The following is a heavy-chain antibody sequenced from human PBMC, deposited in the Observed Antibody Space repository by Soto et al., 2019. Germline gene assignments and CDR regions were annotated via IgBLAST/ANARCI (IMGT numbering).Heavy chain of an antibody. V-gene: IGHV1-18*01. CDR3: ARGSRVCSGGSCKGLWFDP. D-gene: IGHD2-15*01. CDR2: ISAYNGNT. CDR1: GYTFTSYG. J-gene: IGHJ5*02. Sequence: ASVKVSCKASGYTFTSYGISWVRQAPGQELEWMGWISAYNGNTNYAQKLQGRVTITTDTSTSTAYMELRSLRSDDTAVYYCARGSRVCSGGSCKGLWFDPWGQGTLVTVSS.